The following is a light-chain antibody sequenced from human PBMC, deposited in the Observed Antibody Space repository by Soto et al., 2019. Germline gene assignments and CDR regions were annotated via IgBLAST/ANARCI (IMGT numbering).Light chain of an antibody. Sequence: QAVVTQEPSLTVSPGGTVTLTCASSTGAVTSDYYPNWLQQKPGQAPRSLIHSTYARHFWTPARFSGSLLGGKAALTVSDVQPEDEADYYYLLYHGAAQVFGGGTKVTVL. CDR2: STY. V-gene: IGLV7-43*01. CDR1: TGAVTSDYY. CDR3: LLYHGAAQV. J-gene: IGLJ3*02.